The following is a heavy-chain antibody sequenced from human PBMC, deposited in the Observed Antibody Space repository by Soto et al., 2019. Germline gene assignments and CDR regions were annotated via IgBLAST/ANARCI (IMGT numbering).Heavy chain of an antibody. J-gene: IGHJ5*02. CDR1: GATYSTSA. CDR3: ARGDSSSWPENWFDP. Sequence: SSVKVSCKSSGATYSTSAISWVRQAPGQGLEWMGGINPILGTPDYAHKFQGRVTITADESTSTAYMELSSLRSEDTAVYCCARGDSSSWPENWFDPWGQGTLVTVSS. CDR2: INPILGTP. V-gene: IGHV1-69*13. D-gene: IGHD6-13*01.